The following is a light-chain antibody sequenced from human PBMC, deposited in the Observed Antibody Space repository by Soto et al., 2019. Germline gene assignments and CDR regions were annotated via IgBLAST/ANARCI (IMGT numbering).Light chain of an antibody. Sequence: QSALTQPASVSGSPGQSITISCTGTSSDVGGYNYVSWYQQHPGKAPKHMMYDVSNRPSGVSNRMSGSKSGNTASLPNSWLHAEDEAYYYCISYTSSSTLYVFGTGTKLAV. CDR2: DVS. J-gene: IGLJ1*01. V-gene: IGLV2-14*01. CDR1: SSDVGGYNY. CDR3: ISYTSSSTLYV.